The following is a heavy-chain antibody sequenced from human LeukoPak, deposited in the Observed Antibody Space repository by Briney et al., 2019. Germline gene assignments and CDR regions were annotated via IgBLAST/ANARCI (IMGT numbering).Heavy chain of an antibody. D-gene: IGHD3-9*01. CDR3: ARSFAVYYDILTGAFDI. Sequence: ASVKVSCKASGYTFTGYYMHWVRQAPGQGLEWMGWINPNSGGTNYAQKFQGRVTMTRDTSISTAYMELSRLRSDDTAVYYCARSFAVYYDILTGAFDIWGQGTMVTVSS. CDR1: GYTFTGYY. J-gene: IGHJ3*02. V-gene: IGHV1-2*02. CDR2: INPNSGGT.